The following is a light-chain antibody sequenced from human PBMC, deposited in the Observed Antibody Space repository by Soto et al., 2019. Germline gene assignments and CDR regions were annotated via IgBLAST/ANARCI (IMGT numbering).Light chain of an antibody. CDR2: DVS. J-gene: IGLJ1*01. CDR1: SSDVGGYNY. V-gene: IGLV2-14*01. CDR3: SSYRSSSTPYV. Sequence: QSVLAQPASVSGSPGQSITISCTGTSSDVGGYNYVSWYQQHPGKAPKPMIYDVSNRPSGVSNRFSGSKSGNTASLTISGLQAEDEADYYCSSYRSSSTPYVFGTGTKVTVL.